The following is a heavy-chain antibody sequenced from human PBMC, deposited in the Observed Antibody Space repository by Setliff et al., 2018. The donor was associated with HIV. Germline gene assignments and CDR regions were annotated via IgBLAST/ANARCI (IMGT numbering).Heavy chain of an antibody. V-gene: IGHV3-23*01. CDR3: AKGFRPVDTALVSGPTY. D-gene: IGHD5-18*01. Sequence: GGSLRLSCAASGFTFSSYAMSWVRQAPGKGLEWVSAISGSGGSTYYADSVKGRFTISRGNSKNTLYLQLNSLRPEDTAIYYCAKGFRPVDTALVSGPTYWGQGIRVTVSS. CDR2: ISGSGGST. J-gene: IGHJ4*02. CDR1: GFTFSSYA.